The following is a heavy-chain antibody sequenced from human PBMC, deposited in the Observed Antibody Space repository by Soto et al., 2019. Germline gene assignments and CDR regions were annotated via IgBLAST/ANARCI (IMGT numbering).Heavy chain of an antibody. Sequence: QVQLVQSGAEVKKPGSSVKVSCKASGGTFSSYAISWVRQAPGQGLEWMGGIIPIFGTANYAQKFQGRVTITADESTSTAYMELSSLRSEDTAVYYWARAVTMGGMARHREYYFDYWGQGTLVTVSS. CDR2: IIPIFGTA. J-gene: IGHJ4*02. CDR3: ARAVTMGGMARHREYYFDY. CDR1: GGTFSSYA. V-gene: IGHV1-69*01. D-gene: IGHD3-10*01.